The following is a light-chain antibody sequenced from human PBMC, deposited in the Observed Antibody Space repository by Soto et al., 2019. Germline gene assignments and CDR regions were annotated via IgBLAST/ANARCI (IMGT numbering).Light chain of an antibody. CDR1: QSIRTN. Sequence: EIELTQSQATLSVSAGGTVTLSCRASQSIRTNVAWYQQIPGQAPRLLVYGASTRATGVPARFSGSGSGIEFTLTISSLQSEDSAFYYCQQYFNWPLTWTFGPGTKVQIK. V-gene: IGKV3-15*01. J-gene: IGKJ1*01. CDR3: QQYFNWPLTWT. CDR2: GAS.